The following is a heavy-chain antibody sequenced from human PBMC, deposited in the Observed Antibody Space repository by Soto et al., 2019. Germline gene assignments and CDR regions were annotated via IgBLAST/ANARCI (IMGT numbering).Heavy chain of an antibody. CDR3: ARDKDCGDMGYXYGMEV. D-gene: IGHD2-21*01. J-gene: IGHJ6*02. V-gene: IGHV1-3*01. CDR1: GYTFTSYA. CDR2: INAGNGNT. Sequence: ASVKVSCKASGYTFTSYAMHWVRQAPGQRLEWMGWINAGNGNTKYSQKLQGRVTITRDTSASTAYMELSSLRSEDTAVYYCARDKDCGDMGYXYGMEVWGQGTTVXVS.